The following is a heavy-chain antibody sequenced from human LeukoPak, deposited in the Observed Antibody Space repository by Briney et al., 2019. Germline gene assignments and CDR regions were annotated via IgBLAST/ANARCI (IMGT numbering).Heavy chain of an antibody. CDR2: IYYSGST. Sequence: KPSETLSLTCTVSGGSISSYYWSWIRQPPGKGLEWIGYIYYSGSTNYNPSLKSRVTISVDTSKNQFSLKLTSVTAADTAVYYCARTPLYYDQLYYYGMDVWGQGTTVTVSS. CDR3: ARTPLYYDQLYYYGMDV. CDR1: GGSISSYY. V-gene: IGHV4-59*08. J-gene: IGHJ6*02. D-gene: IGHD3-22*01.